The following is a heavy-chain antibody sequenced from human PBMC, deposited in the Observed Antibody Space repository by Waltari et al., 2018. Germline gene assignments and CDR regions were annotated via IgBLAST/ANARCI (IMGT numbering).Heavy chain of an antibody. Sequence: EIQVVESGGGLVQPGGSLRLSCTASGFTFSRDWMSWVRQAQGKGLEWVANIKHDGTTKFYLDSVKGRFTISRDNAQNTVYLQMNSLRVEDTALYYCARAVDVADYWGQGTLVTVSS. D-gene: IGHD5-12*01. CDR2: IKHDGTTK. J-gene: IGHJ4*02. CDR1: GFTFSRDW. CDR3: ARAVDVADY. V-gene: IGHV3-7*01.